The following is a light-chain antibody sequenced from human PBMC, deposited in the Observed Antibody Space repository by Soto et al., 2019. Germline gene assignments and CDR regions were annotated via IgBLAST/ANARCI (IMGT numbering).Light chain of an antibody. CDR1: QTVGRN. J-gene: IGKJ1*01. V-gene: IGKV3-15*01. CDR3: HQYNTWPKT. Sequence: EITMTQSPATLSLSPGERATLSCRASQTVGRNLAWYQQKPGQAPRLLIFTASSGASGVPARFSGSGSGTEFTLTIDSLQSEDAAVYYCHQYNTWPKTFGQGTKVEI. CDR2: TAS.